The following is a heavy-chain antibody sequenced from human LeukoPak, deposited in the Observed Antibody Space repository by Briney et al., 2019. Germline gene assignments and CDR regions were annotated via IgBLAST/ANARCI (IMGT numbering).Heavy chain of an antibody. CDR3: ARENYFDY. CDR2: IKPDGSEK. CDR1: GFTFSRFW. Sequence: PGGSLRPSCAGSGFTFSRFWMGWVRKAPGKGLEWVANIKPDGSEKNYGDSVRGRFTISRDNARNSLSLQMNSLRAEDTAVYYCARENYFDYWGQGTLVTVSS. V-gene: IGHV3-7*04. J-gene: IGHJ4*02.